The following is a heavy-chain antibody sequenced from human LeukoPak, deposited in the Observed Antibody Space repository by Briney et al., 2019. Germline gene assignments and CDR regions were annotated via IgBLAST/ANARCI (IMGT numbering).Heavy chain of an antibody. CDR3: AKIQYTNYYDSSGYPWD. CDR2: ISGSGGST. D-gene: IGHD3-22*01. V-gene: IGHV3-23*01. J-gene: IGHJ4*02. CDR1: GFTFSSYA. Sequence: GGSLRLSCAASGFTFSSYAMSWVRQAPGKGLEWVSAISGSGGSTYYADSVKGRFTISRDNSKNTLYLQMNSLRAEDTAVYYCAKIQYTNYYDSSGYPWDWGQGTLVTVSS.